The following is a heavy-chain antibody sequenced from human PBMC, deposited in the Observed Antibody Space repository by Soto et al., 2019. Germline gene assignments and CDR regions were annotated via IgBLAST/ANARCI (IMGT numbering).Heavy chain of an antibody. CDR2: IIPIYGTA. CDR1: GGTFSSYA. CDR3: ARDRGPSSGYYPYWFDP. J-gene: IGHJ5*02. D-gene: IGHD3-22*01. Sequence: QVQLVQSGAEVKKPGSSVKVSCKASGGTFSSYAITWVRQAPGQGLEWMGGIIPIYGTANYAQKFQGRVTIPEDESTSPSHMELSSLRAEDKAVYYCARDRGPSSGYYPYWFDPWGQGNLVTVSS. V-gene: IGHV1-69*12.